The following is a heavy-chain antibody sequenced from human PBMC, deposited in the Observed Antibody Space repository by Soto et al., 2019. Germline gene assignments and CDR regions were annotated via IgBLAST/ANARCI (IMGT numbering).Heavy chain of an antibody. CDR2: IYYSGST. CDR1: GGSLSSYY. D-gene: IGHD5-12*01. CDR3: ASSGYDYFDY. J-gene: IGHJ4*02. Sequence: SETLSLTCTVSGGSLSSYYLSWIRQPPGKGLEWIGYIYYSGSTNYNPSLKSRVTISVDTSKNQFSLKLSSVTAADTAVYYCASSGYDYFDYWGQGTLVTVSS. V-gene: IGHV4-59*08.